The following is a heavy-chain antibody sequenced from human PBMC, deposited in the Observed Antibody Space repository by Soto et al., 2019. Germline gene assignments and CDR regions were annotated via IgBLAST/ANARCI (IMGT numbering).Heavy chain of an antibody. CDR2: IYHSGST. J-gene: IGHJ6*02. D-gene: IGHD3-3*01. CDR3: ARNYDFWSGYYPEAFGMDV. Sequence: SETLSLTCAVSGGSIISSNWWSLVRHPPGKGLEWIGEIYHSGSTNYNPSLKSRVTISVDKSKNQFSLKLSSVTAADTAVYYCARNYDFWSGYYPEAFGMDVWGQRTTVTVSS. V-gene: IGHV4-4*02. CDR1: GGSIISSNW.